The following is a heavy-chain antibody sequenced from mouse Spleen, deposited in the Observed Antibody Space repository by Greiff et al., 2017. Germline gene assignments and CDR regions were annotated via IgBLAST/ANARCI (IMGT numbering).Heavy chain of an antibody. D-gene: IGHD3-1*01. CDR2: INPSSGYT. J-gene: IGHJ2*01. Sequence: VHLVESGAELAKPGASVKLSCKASGYTFTSYWMHWVKQRPGQGLEWIGYINPSSGYTKYNQKFKDKATLTADKSSSTAYMELNSLTSEDSAVYYCARTARAYYFDYWGQGTTLTVSS. V-gene: IGHV1-7*01. CDR3: ARTARAYYFDY. CDR1: GYTFTSYW.